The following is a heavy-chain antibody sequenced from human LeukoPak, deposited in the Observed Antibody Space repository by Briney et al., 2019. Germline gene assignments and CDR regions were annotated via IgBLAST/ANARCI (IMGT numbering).Heavy chain of an antibody. CDR2: INHSGST. Sequence: SETLSLTCAVYGGSFSGYYWSWIRQPPGKGLEWIGEINHSGSTNYSPSLKSRVTISVDTSKNQFSLKLSSVTAADTAVYYCARGRGYSYGSQNFDYWGQGTLVTVSS. V-gene: IGHV4-34*01. CDR3: ARGRGYSYGSQNFDY. D-gene: IGHD5-18*01. J-gene: IGHJ4*02. CDR1: GGSFSGYY.